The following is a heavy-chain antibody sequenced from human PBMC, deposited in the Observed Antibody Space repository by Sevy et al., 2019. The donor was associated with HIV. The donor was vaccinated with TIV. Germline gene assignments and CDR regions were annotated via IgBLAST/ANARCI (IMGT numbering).Heavy chain of an antibody. J-gene: IGHJ3*02. D-gene: IGHD5-18*01. V-gene: IGHV1-69*06. CDR2: IIPIFGTA. CDR1: GGTFSSYA. CDR3: ARDQDTAMATGPDDAFDI. Sequence: ASVKVSCKASGGTFSSYAISWVRQAPGQGLEWMGGIIPIFGTANYAQKFQGRVTITADKSTSTAYMELSSLRSEDTAVYYCARDQDTAMATGPDDAFDIWGQGTMVTVSS.